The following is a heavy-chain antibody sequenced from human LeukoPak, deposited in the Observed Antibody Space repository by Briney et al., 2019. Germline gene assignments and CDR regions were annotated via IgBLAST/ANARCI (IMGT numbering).Heavy chain of an antibody. CDR2: IYYSGST. CDR1: GGSISTFY. D-gene: IGHD2-15*01. J-gene: IGHJ4*02. V-gene: IGHV4-59*01. Sequence: SETLSLTCTVSGGSISTFYWSWIRQAPGKGLEYIGYIYYSGSTNYNPSLESRVTLSVDTSQNQFSLILSSVTAADTAVYYCARGPTSYYCESWGQGTLVTVSS. CDR3: ARGPTSYYCES.